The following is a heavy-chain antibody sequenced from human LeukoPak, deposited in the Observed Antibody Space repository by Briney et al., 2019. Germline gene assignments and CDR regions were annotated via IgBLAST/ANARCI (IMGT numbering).Heavy chain of an antibody. CDR2: INHSGST. D-gene: IGHD6-19*01. Sequence: SETLSLTCAVYDESFRVYYWSWISQPPGKGLEWIGEINHSGSTNYNPSLKSRVTISVDTSKNQFSLKLSSVTAADTAVYYCARSRIAVADRFDPWGQGTLVTVSS. CDR1: DESFRVYY. J-gene: IGHJ5*02. V-gene: IGHV4-34*01. CDR3: ARSRIAVADRFDP.